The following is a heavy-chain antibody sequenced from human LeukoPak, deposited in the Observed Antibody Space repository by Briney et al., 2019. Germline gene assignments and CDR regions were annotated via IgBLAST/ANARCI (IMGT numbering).Heavy chain of an antibody. CDR3: ARTEGGGYCSGGSCTENWFDP. D-gene: IGHD2-15*01. J-gene: IGHJ5*02. Sequence: ASVKVSCKASGYTFTSYGISWVRQAPGQGLEWMGWISAYNGNTNYAQKLQGRVTMTTDTSTSTAYMELRSLRSDDTAVYYCARTEGGGYCSGGSCTENWFDPWGQGTLVTVSS. V-gene: IGHV1-18*01. CDR1: GYTFTSYG. CDR2: ISAYNGNT.